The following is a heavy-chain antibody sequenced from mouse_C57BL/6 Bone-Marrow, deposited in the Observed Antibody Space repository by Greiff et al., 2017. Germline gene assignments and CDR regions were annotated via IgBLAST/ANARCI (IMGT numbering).Heavy chain of an antibody. Sequence: EVQGVESGGGLVKPGGSLKLSCAASGFTFSSYAMSWVRQTPEKRLEWVATISDGGSYTYYPDNVKGRFTISRDNAKNNLYLQMSHPKSEDTAMYYCARVRLRRDFDYWGQGTTLTVSS. J-gene: IGHJ2*01. CDR2: ISDGGSYT. D-gene: IGHD2-4*01. V-gene: IGHV5-4*01. CDR1: GFTFSSYA. CDR3: ARVRLRRDFDY.